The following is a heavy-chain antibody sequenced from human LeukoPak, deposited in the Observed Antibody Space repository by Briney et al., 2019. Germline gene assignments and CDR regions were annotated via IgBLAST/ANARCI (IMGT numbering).Heavy chain of an antibody. CDR3: ARDGSSPLDYGDYGALDY. D-gene: IGHD4-17*01. CDR1: GGTFSSYA. Sequence: SVKVSCKASGGTFSSYAISWVRQAPGQGLEWMGGIIPIFGTANYAQKFQGRVTITADESTSTAYMELSSLRSEDTAVYYCARDGSSPLDYGDYGALDYWGQGTLVTVPS. CDR2: IIPIFGTA. V-gene: IGHV1-69*13. J-gene: IGHJ4*02.